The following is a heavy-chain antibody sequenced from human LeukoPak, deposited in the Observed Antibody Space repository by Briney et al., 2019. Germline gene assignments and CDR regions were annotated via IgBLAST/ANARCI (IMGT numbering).Heavy chain of an antibody. J-gene: IGHJ4*02. Sequence: GGSLRLSCAASGFTFSTYAMTWVRQAPGKGVEWVSTISGSGDNRYYGDCVRGRVNIYRDNCKNSVYVEINSLRAEDTALYYCAKDSKGYSSGWDLDYWGQGTLVTVSS. CDR3: AKDSKGYSSGWDLDY. D-gene: IGHD6-19*01. V-gene: IGHV3-23*01. CDR1: GFTFSTYA. CDR2: ISGSGDNR.